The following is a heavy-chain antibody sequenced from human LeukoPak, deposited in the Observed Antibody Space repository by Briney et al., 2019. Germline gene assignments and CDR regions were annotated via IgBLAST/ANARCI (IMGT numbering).Heavy chain of an antibody. CDR2: IYYTGST. J-gene: IGHJ4*02. CDR1: GGSITNYY. Sequence: SETLSLTCTVSGGSITNYYGTWIRQPPGKGLEWIGYIYYTGSTNYNPSLKSRVTMSVDTSKNQFSLKLSSVTAADTAVYYCAREIGYSYHIWGQGTLVTVSS. D-gene: IGHD5-18*01. CDR3: AREIGYSYHI. V-gene: IGHV4-59*01.